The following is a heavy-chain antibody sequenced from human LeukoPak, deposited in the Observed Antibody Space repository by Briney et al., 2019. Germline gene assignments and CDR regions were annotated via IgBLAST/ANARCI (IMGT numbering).Heavy chain of an antibody. Sequence: GGSLRLSCAASGFTFSRYWMSWVRQAPGKGLEWVANIKQDGSEKYYVDSVKGRFTISRDNAKNSLYLQMNSLRAEDTAVYYCARQRLNYYDSSGPFDYWGQGILVTVSS. CDR2: IKQDGSEK. CDR3: ARQRLNYYDSSGPFDY. V-gene: IGHV3-7*01. D-gene: IGHD3-22*01. J-gene: IGHJ4*02. CDR1: GFTFSRYW.